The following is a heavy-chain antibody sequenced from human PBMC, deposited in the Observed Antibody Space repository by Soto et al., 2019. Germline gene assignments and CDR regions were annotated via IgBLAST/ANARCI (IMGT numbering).Heavy chain of an antibody. V-gene: IGHV1-69*01. D-gene: IGHD3-22*01. CDR1: GGTFSSYA. CDR3: ARVLKGYYVSSGYAFDI. J-gene: IGHJ3*02. CDR2: IIPIFGTA. Sequence: QVQLVQSGAEVKKPGSSVKVSCKASGGTFSSYAISWVRQAPGQGLEWMGGIIPIFGTANYAQKFQGRVTITADESTSTAYMELSSLRSEDTAVYYCARVLKGYYVSSGYAFDIWGQGTMVTVPS.